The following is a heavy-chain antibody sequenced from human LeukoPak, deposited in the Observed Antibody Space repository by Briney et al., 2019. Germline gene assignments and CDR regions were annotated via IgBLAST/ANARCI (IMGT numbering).Heavy chain of an antibody. CDR2: MNPNSGNT. CDR1: GYTFTSYD. Sequence: ASVKVSCKASGYTFTSYDINWVRQATGQGLGWMGWMNPNSGNTGYAQKFQGRVTITRNTSISTSYMELSSLRSEDTAVYYCARGSRRKVLWFGYWGQGTLVTVSS. CDR3: ARGSRRKVLWFGY. J-gene: IGHJ4*02. D-gene: IGHD3-10*01. V-gene: IGHV1-8*03.